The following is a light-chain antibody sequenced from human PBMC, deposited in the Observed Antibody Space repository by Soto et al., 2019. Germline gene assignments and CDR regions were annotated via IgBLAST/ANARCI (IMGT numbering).Light chain of an antibody. CDR2: DVS. CDR3: QQRSNWPIT. V-gene: IGKV3-11*01. CDR1: QTVRNNY. J-gene: IGKJ5*01. Sequence: TLSFCPGDRATLSCRASQTVRNNYLAWYQQKPGQAPRLLIYDVSNRATGIPARFSGSGSGTDFTLTISSLEPEDFAVYYCQQRSNWPITSGQGTRLEI.